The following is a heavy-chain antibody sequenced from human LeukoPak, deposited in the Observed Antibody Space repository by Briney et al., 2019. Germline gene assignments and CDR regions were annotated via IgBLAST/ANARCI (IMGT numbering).Heavy chain of an antibody. J-gene: IGHJ4*02. D-gene: IGHD3-10*01. Sequence: GGSLRLSCAASGFTFSSYEMNWVRQAPGEGLEWVSYISSSGSTIYYADSVKGRFTISRDNAKNSLYLQMNSLRAEDTAVYYCARQYYYGSGDYWGQGTLVTVSS. V-gene: IGHV3-48*03. CDR3: ARQYYYGSGDY. CDR1: GFTFSSYE. CDR2: ISSSGSTI.